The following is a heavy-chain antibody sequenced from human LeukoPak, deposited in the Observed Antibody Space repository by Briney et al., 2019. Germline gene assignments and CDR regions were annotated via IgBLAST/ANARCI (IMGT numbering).Heavy chain of an antibody. CDR1: GYTFTGYY. V-gene: IGHV1-2*02. CDR2: INPNSGGT. D-gene: IGHD2-15*01. Sequence: ASVKVSCKASGYTFTGYYMHWVRQAPGQGLEWMGWINPNSGGTNYAQKFQGRVTMTRDRSINTAYMELSRLRSDDTAVYYCAREGVNCSGGSCYDYWGQGTLVTVSS. J-gene: IGHJ4*02. CDR3: AREGVNCSGGSCYDY.